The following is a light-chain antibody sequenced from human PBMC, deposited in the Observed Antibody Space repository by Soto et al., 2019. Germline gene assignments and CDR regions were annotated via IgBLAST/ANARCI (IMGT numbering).Light chain of an antibody. CDR2: DVS. Sequence: QSALAQPRSVSGSPGQSVTISCTGTSSDVGGYNYVSWYQQHPGKAPKLMIYDVSKRPSGVPDRFSGSKSGNTASLTISGLQAADEADYYCCSYAGTPGVLGNGTKLTV. V-gene: IGLV2-11*01. CDR1: SSDVGGYNY. J-gene: IGLJ1*01. CDR3: CSYAGTPGV.